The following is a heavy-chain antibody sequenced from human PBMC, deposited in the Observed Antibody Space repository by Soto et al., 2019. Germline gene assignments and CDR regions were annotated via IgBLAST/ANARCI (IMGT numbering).Heavy chain of an antibody. Sequence: SETLFLTCAAYGGSFSGYYWSWVRQPPGKGLEWIGEITHSGGINYNPSLKSRVIMSLDTSKNQFSLRLNSVSDADTAVYYCARLFAGATGNWYFDLWGRGTLVTVSS. CDR1: GGSFSGYY. CDR2: ITHSGGI. D-gene: IGHD1-1*01. CDR3: ARLFAGATGNWYFDL. J-gene: IGHJ2*01. V-gene: IGHV4-34*01.